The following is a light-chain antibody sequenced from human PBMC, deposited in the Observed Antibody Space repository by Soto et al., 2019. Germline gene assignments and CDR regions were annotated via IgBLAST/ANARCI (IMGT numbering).Light chain of an antibody. J-gene: IGLJ1*01. Sequence: QGAISPPASSPCSPGHSGSIGCTGTSSDVGLYNFVSWYQQHPGKAPKLTIYDVTERPSGVPDRFSGSKSGNTAFLTVSGLQAEDEADYYCQSYDRSLSGYYVFGTGTKVTVL. CDR2: DVT. CDR3: QSYDRSLSGYYV. V-gene: IGLV2-8*01. CDR1: SSDVGLYNF.